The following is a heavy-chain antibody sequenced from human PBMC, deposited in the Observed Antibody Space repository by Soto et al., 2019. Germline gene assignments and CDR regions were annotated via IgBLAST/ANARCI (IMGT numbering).Heavy chain of an antibody. J-gene: IGHJ4*02. D-gene: IGHD1-1*01. V-gene: IGHV1-18*01. CDR2: ISAHNGNT. Sequence: QVHLVQSGAEVKKPGASVKVSCKGSGYTFTSYGITWVRQAPGQGLEWMGWISAHNGNTDYAQKLQGRVTVTRDTSTSPAYMELRSLRSEGPGVYYWARGRYGDYWGQGALVTVSS. CDR3: ARGRYGDY. CDR1: GYTFTSYG.